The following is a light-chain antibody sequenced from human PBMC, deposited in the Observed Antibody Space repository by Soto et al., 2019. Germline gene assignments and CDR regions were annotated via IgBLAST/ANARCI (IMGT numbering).Light chain of an antibody. Sequence: SSELTQPPSVSVSPGQTASITCSGDKLGDKYACWYQQKPGQSPVLLIYQDSKRPSGIPERFSGSNSGNTATLTISGTQAMDEADYYCQAWDSSTGVFGTGTKLTVL. CDR1: KLGDKY. V-gene: IGLV3-1*01. CDR3: QAWDSSTGV. CDR2: QDS. J-gene: IGLJ1*01.